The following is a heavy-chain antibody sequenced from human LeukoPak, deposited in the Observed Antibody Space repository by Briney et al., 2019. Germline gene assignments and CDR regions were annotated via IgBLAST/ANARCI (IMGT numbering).Heavy chain of an antibody. CDR3: ARGRTGLNYFDY. CDR2: INHSGST. J-gene: IGHJ4*02. V-gene: IGHV4-34*01. D-gene: IGHD4-17*01. CDR1: GGSFSGYY. Sequence: PSETLSLTCAVYGGSFSGYYWSWIRQPPGKGLEWIGEINHSGSTNYNPSLKSRVTISVDTSKNQFSLKLSSVTAADTAVYYCARGRTGLNYFDYWGQGTLVTVSS.